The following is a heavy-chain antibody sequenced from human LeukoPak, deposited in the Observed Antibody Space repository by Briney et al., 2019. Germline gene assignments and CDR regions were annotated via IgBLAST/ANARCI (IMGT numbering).Heavy chain of an antibody. V-gene: IGHV3-7*01. CDR3: ARESHSNYDY. CDR1: GFMFSNWW. CDR2: IKQDGTEK. J-gene: IGHJ4*02. Sequence: GGSLRLSCAVSGFMFSNWWMAWVRQAPGKGLEWVASIKQDGTEKFYVDFVKGRFTISRDNTKNSLYLQMNSLRAKDTAVYYCARESHSNYDYWGQGTLVTVSS. D-gene: IGHD4-11*01.